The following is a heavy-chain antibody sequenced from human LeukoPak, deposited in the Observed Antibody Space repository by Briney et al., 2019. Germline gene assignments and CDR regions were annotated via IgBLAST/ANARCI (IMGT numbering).Heavy chain of an antibody. V-gene: IGHV1-18*01. J-gene: IGHJ3*02. CDR3: ARVSYYYDSSGYWVHAFDI. CDR1: GSAFTSYA. CDR2: IICYNGNT. D-gene: IGHD3-22*01. Sequence: GPSVKVSSKASGSAFTSYAITWGRRAPGKGVEGMGGIICYNGNTQYAQKTQARVTVTSDTSTSTAYMELRSLRSDDTAVYYCARVSYYYDSSGYWVHAFDIWGQGTMVAVSP.